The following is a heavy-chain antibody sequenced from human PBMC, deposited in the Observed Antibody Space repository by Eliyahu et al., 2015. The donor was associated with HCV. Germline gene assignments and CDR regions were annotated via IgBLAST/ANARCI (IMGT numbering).Heavy chain of an antibody. J-gene: IGHJ5*02. CDR1: GFXFXXXY. Sequence: QVHLVESGGALVKPGGSLRLSCVXSGFXFXXXYMAWIRQAPGRGLGWXAHITDSGETAYYADSVKGRFTISRDNAERLLYLQMNSLRAEDTAVYYCARTRARVASAGANHFDPWGQGTLVTVSS. D-gene: IGHD6-13*01. CDR3: ARTRARVASAGANHFDP. CDR2: ITDSGETA. V-gene: IGHV3-11*01.